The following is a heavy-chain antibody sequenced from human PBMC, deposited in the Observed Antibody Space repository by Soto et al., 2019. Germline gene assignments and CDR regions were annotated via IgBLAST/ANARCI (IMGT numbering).Heavy chain of an antibody. V-gene: IGHV3-23*01. D-gene: IGHD2-2*01. CDR3: AISLVPAAMTEVDYYGIDV. CDR1: GFTFSSYA. CDR2: ISGSGGST. J-gene: IGHJ6*02. Sequence: EVQLLESGGGLVQPGGSLRLSCAASGFTFSSYAMSWVRQAPGKGLEWVSAISGSGGSTYYEDSVKGRFTISRDNSKNPLYLQMNSLRAEDTAVYYCAISLVPAAMTEVDYYGIDVWGQGTTVTVSS.